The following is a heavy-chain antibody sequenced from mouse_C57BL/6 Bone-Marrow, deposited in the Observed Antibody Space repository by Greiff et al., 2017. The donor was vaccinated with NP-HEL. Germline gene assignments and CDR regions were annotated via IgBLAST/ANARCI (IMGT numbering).Heavy chain of an antibody. Sequence: QVQLKQPGAELVKPGASVKLSCKASGYTFTSYWMHWVKQRPGQGLEWIGMIHPNSGSTNYNEKFKSKATLTVDKSSSTAYMQLSSLTSEDSAVYYCARLLRRGLYWGQGTTLTVSS. J-gene: IGHJ2*01. D-gene: IGHD1-1*01. V-gene: IGHV1-64*01. CDR2: IHPNSGST. CDR3: ARLLRRGLY. CDR1: GYTFTSYW.